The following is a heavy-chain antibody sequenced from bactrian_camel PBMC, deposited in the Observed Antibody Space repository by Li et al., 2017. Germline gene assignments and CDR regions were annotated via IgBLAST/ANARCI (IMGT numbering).Heavy chain of an antibody. CDR3: TTGEPGGVAGTGALFGC. J-gene: IGHJ6*01. V-gene: IGHV3S53*01. CDR1: GYYSSCC. CDR2: IETDGVT. D-gene: IGHD6*01. Sequence: VQLVESGGGSVQAGGTLQLSCTVSGYYSSCCLGWFRQAPGKEREGIAAIETDGVTTYLDSVKGRFTISRDNAKSTVYLQMNSLKSEDTALYYCTTGEPGGVAGTGALFGCWGQGTQVTVS.